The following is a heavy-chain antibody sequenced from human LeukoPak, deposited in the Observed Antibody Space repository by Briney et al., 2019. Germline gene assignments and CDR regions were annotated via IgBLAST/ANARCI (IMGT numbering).Heavy chain of an antibody. D-gene: IGHD5-18*01. V-gene: IGHV3-23*01. CDR1: GFTFSSYA. CDR3: AKGNGYSYGRYYFDY. J-gene: IGHJ4*02. CDR2: IPASGGNT. Sequence: TGGSLRLSCAGSGFTFSSYAMGWVRQAPGKGLEWVSDIPASGGNTYYADSVKGRFTISRDNSKNTLYLQVNSLRAEDTAVYYCAKGNGYSYGRYYFDYWGQGTLVTVSS.